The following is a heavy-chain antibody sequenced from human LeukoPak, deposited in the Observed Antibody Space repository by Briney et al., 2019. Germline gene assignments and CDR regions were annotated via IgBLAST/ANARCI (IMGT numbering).Heavy chain of an antibody. J-gene: IGHJ4*02. CDR2: YSPEDGQT. CDR1: GYTLTEVS. Sequence: ASVKVSCKVSGYTLTEVSMHWVRQVPGKGLEWMGGYSPEDGQTIYAQKFQGRVTMTEDTSTDTVYMEVSSLRSEDTALYYCATDNFEYWGQGTQVTVSS. CDR3: ATDNFEY. V-gene: IGHV1-24*01.